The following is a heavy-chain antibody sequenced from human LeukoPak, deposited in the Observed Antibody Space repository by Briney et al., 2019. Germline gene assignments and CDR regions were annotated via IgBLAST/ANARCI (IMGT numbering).Heavy chain of an antibody. J-gene: IGHJ4*02. Sequence: GGSLRLSCAASGFTVSSNYMSWVRQAPGKGLEWVSVIYSGGSTYYADSVKGRFTISRDNSKNTLYLQMNSLRAEDTAVYYCARGGPKQYYDILTGYYPDYFDYWGQGTLVTVSS. CDR2: IYSGGST. CDR3: ARGGPKQYYDILTGYYPDYFDY. CDR1: GFTVSSNY. V-gene: IGHV3-66*01. D-gene: IGHD3-9*01.